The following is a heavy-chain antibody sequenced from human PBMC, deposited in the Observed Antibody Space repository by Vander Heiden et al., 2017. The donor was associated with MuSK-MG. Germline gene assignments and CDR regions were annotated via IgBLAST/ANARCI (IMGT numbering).Heavy chain of an antibody. Sequence: EVQMVASGGGLVQPGGSLRLSCEGCGFTFSRYAMSWVRQVPGKGLEWGSSVTGRGGNTFYADYVKGRFTISRDNSKNTLYLQMNSLRVEDTAMYFCAKDGHDDGFWSVSGQPGGWTYLDHWGKGSRVIVSS. V-gene: IGHV3-23*04. CDR3: AKDGHDDGFWSVSGQPGGWTYLDH. CDR2: VTGRGGNT. CDR1: GFTFSRYA. J-gene: IGHJ4*02. D-gene: IGHD3-3*01.